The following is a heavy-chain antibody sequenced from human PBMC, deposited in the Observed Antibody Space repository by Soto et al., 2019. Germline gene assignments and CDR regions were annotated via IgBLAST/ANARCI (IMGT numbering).Heavy chain of an antibody. CDR1: GGSFSGYS. V-gene: IGHV4-34*01. D-gene: IGHD2-21*01. CDR2: INHTGST. Sequence: PWETLSLTCAVYGGSFSGYSWTWIRQPPGKGLEWIGEINHTGSTNYNPSLKSRVTISVDTSKNQFSLKLTSVTAADTAVYDCTRDKIPVLFDYWGQGTLVTVSS. CDR3: TRDKIPVLFDY. J-gene: IGHJ4*02.